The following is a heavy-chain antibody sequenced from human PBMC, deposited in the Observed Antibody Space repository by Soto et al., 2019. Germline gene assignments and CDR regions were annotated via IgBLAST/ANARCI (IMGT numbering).Heavy chain of an antibody. Sequence: EVRLLESGEAWVRLGGSLRLPCAPSGSPFSSFPMPWARQPPGKGLEWIPAMSGGGGSTYYADSVKGRFTISRDNSKSTLYLQMNSLGAEDTAVYFCAKREYGDYTWGQGTLVTVSS. V-gene: IGHV3-23*01. CDR1: GSPFSSFP. J-gene: IGHJ5*02. D-gene: IGHD4-17*01. CDR2: MSGGGGST. CDR3: AKREYGDYT.